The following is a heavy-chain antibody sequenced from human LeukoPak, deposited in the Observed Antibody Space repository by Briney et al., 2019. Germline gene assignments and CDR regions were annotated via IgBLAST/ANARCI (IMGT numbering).Heavy chain of an antibody. CDR1: GFTFSSYG. Sequence: GGSLRLSCAASGFTFSSYGMHWVRQAPGKGLERVAVISYDGSNKYYADSVKGRFIISRDNSKNTLYLQMNSLRAEDTAVYYCAKPPGYSSGWHAEYFQHRGQGTLVTVSS. J-gene: IGHJ1*01. CDR2: ISYDGSNK. CDR3: AKPPGYSSGWHAEYFQH. D-gene: IGHD6-19*01. V-gene: IGHV3-30*18.